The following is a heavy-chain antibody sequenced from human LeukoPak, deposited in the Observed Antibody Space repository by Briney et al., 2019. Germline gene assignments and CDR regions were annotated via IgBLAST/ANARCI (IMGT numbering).Heavy chain of an antibody. J-gene: IGHJ5*02. V-gene: IGHV3-23*01. Sequence: GGSLRLSCAASGFTFSSYAMSWVRQAPGKGLEWVSAISGSGGSTYYADSVKGRFTISRDNSKNTLYLQMNSLRAEDTAVYYCAKDHALWMTTVTGGWFDPWGQGTLVTVSS. CDR3: AKDHALWMTTVTGGWFDP. CDR1: GFTFSSYA. D-gene: IGHD4-17*01. CDR2: ISGSGGST.